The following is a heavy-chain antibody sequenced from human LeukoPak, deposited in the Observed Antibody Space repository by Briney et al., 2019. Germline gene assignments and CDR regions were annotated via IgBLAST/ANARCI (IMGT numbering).Heavy chain of an antibody. Sequence: SETLSLTCTVSGGSISSHYWSWIRQPPGKGLEWIGYIYYSGSTNYNPSLKSRVTISVDTSKSQFSLKLSSVTAADTAVYYCARGGPANWGPRFDYWGQGTLVTVSS. J-gene: IGHJ4*02. V-gene: IGHV4-59*11. CDR2: IYYSGST. CDR3: ARGGPANWGPRFDY. D-gene: IGHD7-27*01. CDR1: GGSISSHY.